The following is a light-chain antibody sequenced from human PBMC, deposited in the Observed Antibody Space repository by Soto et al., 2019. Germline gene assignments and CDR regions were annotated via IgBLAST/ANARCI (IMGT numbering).Light chain of an antibody. CDR2: EVS. V-gene: IGLV2-14*01. CDR3: SSYTSDNTLV. Sequence: QSALTQPASVSGSPGQSITISCTGTSSDVGGYNYVSWYQHHPGKAPKLIIYEVSNRPSGVSNRFSGSKSGNTASLTISGLQAEDETGYYCSSYTSDNTLVFGGGTKLTVL. J-gene: IGLJ2*01. CDR1: SSDVGGYNY.